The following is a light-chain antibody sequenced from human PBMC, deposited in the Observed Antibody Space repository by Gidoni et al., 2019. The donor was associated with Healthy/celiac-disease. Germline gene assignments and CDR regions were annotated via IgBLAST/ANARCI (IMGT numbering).Light chain of an antibody. V-gene: IGLV3-21*04. CDR3: QVWDSSSGVV. J-gene: IGLJ2*01. CDR1: NIGSKS. CDR2: YDS. Sequence: SYVLTQPPPVSVAPGKTARITCGGNNIGSKSVHWYQQKPGQAPVLVIYYDSDRPSGIPERFSGSNSGNTATLTISRVEAGDEADYYCQVWDSSSGVVFGGGTKLTVL.